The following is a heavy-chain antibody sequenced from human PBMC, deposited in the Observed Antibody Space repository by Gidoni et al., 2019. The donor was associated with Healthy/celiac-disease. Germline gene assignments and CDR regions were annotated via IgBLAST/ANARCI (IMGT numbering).Heavy chain of an antibody. CDR3: ARHYDSSGYNYFDY. V-gene: IGHV4-39*01. J-gene: IGHJ4*02. Sequence: KSRVTISVDTSKNQFSLKLSSVTAADTAVYYCARHYDSSGYNYFDYWGQGTLVTVSS. D-gene: IGHD3-22*01.